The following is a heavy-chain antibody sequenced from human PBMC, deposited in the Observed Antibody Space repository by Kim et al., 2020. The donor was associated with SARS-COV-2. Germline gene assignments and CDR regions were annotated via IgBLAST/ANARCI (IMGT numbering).Heavy chain of an antibody. CDR3: ARDQHSSGYSGFYYYYYGMDV. J-gene: IGHJ6*02. V-gene: IGHV3-21*01. CDR1: GFTFSSYS. D-gene: IGHD3-22*01. Sequence: GGSLRLSCAASGFTFSSYSMNWVRQAPGKGLEWVSSISSSSSYIYYADSVKGRFTISRDNAKNSLYLQMNSLRAEDTAVYYCARDQHSSGYSGFYYYYYGMDVWGQGTTVTVSS. CDR2: ISSSSSYI.